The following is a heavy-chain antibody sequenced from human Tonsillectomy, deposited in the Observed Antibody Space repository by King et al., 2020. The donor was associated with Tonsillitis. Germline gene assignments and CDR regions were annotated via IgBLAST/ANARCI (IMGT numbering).Heavy chain of an antibody. CDR1: GYSISSGYY. CDR3: ARETYYYDSSGYYHNWFDP. Sequence: QLQESGPGLVKPSETLSLTCAVSGYSISSGYYWGWIRQPPGKGLEWIGSIYHSGSTYYNPSLKSRVTISVDTSQNQFSLKLSSVTAADTAVYYCARETYYYDSSGYYHNWFDPWGQGTLVTVSS. CDR2: IYHSGST. D-gene: IGHD3-22*01. J-gene: IGHJ5*02. V-gene: IGHV4-38-2*02.